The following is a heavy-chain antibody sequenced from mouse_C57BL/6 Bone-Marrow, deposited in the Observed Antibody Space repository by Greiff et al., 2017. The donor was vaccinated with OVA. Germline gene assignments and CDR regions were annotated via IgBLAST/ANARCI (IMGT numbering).Heavy chain of an antibody. CDR2: IYPRSGNT. D-gene: IGHD2-5*01. CDR3: ARADSNYVFDY. J-gene: IGHJ2*01. V-gene: IGHV1-81*01. CDR1: GYPFTSYG. Sequence: VQLQQSGAELARPGASVKLSCKASGYPFTSYGISWVKQRTGQGLEWIGEIYPRSGNTYYNEKFKGKATLTADKSSSTAYMELRSLTSEDSAVYFCARADSNYVFDYWGQGTTLTVSS.